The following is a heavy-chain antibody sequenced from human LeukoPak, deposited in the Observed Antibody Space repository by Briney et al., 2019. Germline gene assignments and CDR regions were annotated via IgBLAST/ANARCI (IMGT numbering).Heavy chain of an antibody. CDR2: FDPEDGET. V-gene: IGHV1-24*01. Sequence: ASVKVSGKVSGYTLTELSMHWVRQAPGKGLEWMGGFDPEDGETIYAQKFQGRVTMTEDTSTDTAYMELSSLRSEDTAVYYCATVTFERGYSYGFDYWGQGTLVTVSS. J-gene: IGHJ4*02. D-gene: IGHD5-18*01. CDR1: GYTLTELS. CDR3: ATVTFERGYSYGFDY.